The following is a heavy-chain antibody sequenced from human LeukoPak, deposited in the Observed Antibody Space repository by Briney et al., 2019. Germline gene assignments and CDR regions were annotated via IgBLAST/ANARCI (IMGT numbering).Heavy chain of an antibody. D-gene: IGHD1/OR15-1a*01. CDR3: VRAMNS. V-gene: IGHV3-7*03. J-gene: IGHJ4*02. Sequence: GGSLRLSCAASGFPFSSYWMSWVRQAPGKGLEWVANIKQEGSEKYYVDSVKGRFTISRDNAKNLLFLQMNSLRAEDTAVYYCVRAMNSWGQGTLVTVS. CDR2: IKQEGSEK. CDR1: GFPFSSYW.